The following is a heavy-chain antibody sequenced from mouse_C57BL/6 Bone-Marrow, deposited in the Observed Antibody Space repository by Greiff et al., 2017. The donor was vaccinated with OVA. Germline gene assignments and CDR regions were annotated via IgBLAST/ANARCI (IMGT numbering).Heavy chain of an antibody. D-gene: IGHD2-5*01. CDR1: GYSFTGYF. Sequence: EVKLMESGPELVKPGDSVKISCKASGYSFTGYFMNWVMQSHGKSLEWIGRINPYNGDTFYNQKFKGKATLTVDKSSSTAHMELRSLTSEDSAVYYCARTSNGFAYWGQGTLVTVSA. V-gene: IGHV1-20*01. CDR2: INPYNGDT. J-gene: IGHJ3*01. CDR3: ARTSNGFAY.